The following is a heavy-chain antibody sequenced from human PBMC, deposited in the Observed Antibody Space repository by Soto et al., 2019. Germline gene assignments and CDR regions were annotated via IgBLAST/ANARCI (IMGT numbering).Heavy chain of an antibody. J-gene: IGHJ4*02. CDR1: GYTFTSYA. D-gene: IGHD2-15*01. V-gene: IGHV1-3*01. CDR3: ARDLGWWPWDY. Sequence: QVQLVQSGAEVKKPGASVKVSCKASGYTFTSYAMHWVRQAPGQRLEWMGWINAGNGNTKYSQKFQGKVTITRDTSASTAYMELSSLRSEDTAVYYCARDLGWWPWDYWGQGTLVTVSS. CDR2: INAGNGNT.